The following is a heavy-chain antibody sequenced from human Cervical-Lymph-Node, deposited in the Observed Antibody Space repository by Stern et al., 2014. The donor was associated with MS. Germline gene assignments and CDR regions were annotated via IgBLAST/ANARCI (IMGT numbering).Heavy chain of an antibody. CDR2: FDPEHGET. Sequence: QVPLMQSGAEVKQPAASVKVSCKVSGYTLSEISMHWVRQAPGNGLECMGGFDPEHGETRYAQKFQGRVTMAEDRSTDTAYMELSSLRSEDTAVYYCATHRGRVTYYYGMDVWGQGTTVTVSS. CDR3: ATHRGRVTYYYGMDV. D-gene: IGHD2-21*02. J-gene: IGHJ6*02. CDR1: GYTLSEIS. V-gene: IGHV1-24*01.